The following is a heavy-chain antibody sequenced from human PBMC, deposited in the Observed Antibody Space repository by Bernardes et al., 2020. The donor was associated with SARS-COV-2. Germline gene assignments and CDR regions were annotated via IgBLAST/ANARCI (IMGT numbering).Heavy chain of an antibody. Sequence: GGSLRLLCAASGFTFRSYAMSWVRKAPGKGLEWVSAISCSGGSTYYADSVKGRFTISRDNSKNTLYLQMNSLRAEDTAVYYCAAGPLWVLELLGVFDPWGQGTLVTVSS. J-gene: IGHJ5*02. CDR1: GFTFRSYA. CDR2: ISCSGGST. D-gene: IGHD1-7*01. CDR3: AAGPLWVLELLGVFDP. V-gene: IGHV3-23*01.